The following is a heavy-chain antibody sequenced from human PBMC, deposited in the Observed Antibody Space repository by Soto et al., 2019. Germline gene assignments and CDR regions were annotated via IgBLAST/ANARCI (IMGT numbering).Heavy chain of an antibody. J-gene: IGHJ4*02. CDR1: GFTFSSYD. CDR3: ARFCISTSCYASFDY. V-gene: IGHV3-23*01. Sequence: GGSLRLSCAASGFTFSSYDMSWVRQAPGQGLEWVSAIRGSGGSTFYADSVKGRFTISRDNSKNKLYLQMNSLRAEDTAVYYCARFCISTSCYASFDYWGQGTLVTVSS. CDR2: IRGSGGST. D-gene: IGHD2-2*01.